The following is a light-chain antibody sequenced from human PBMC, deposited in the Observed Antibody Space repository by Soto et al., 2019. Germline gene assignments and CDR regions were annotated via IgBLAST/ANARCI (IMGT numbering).Light chain of an antibody. CDR2: EVS. J-gene: IGLJ1*01. CDR1: SSDVGSYNL. CDR3: SSYTSSSTPLYV. V-gene: IGLV2-14*02. Sequence: QSALTQPASVSGSPGQSITISCTGTSSDVGSYNLVSWYQQHPGKAPKLMIYEVSNRPSGVSNRVSGSKSGNTASLTISGLQAEDEADYYCSSYTSSSTPLYVFGTGTKVTIL.